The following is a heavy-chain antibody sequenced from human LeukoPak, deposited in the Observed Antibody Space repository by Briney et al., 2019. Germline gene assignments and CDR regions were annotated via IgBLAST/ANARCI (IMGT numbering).Heavy chain of an antibody. CDR1: GASVSTTAYF. CDR3: ASYREAYDLYPHGLDV. J-gene: IGHJ3*01. Sequence: SETLSLTCSVSGASVSTTAYFWNWIWQPAGEGLEWIGRIYASGNTHYNPSLKSRVTMSLDTSKNQFSLTMNSVTAADSAVYFCASYREAYDLYPHGLDVWGRGTVVTVSS. V-gene: IGHV4-61*02. CDR2: IYASGNT. D-gene: IGHD5-24*01.